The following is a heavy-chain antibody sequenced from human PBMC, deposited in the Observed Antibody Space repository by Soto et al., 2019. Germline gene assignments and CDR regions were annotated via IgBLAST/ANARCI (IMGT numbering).Heavy chain of an antibody. CDR1: GGSISGYY. CDR3: ASAPTSRYFRYNWFDP. D-gene: IGHD3-16*02. Sequence: SETLSLTCTVAGGSISGYYWSWLRQPPGKGLEWIAYVSHSGSTNYNPSLKSRVTISVDKSKNQFSLKLSSVTAADTAVYYCASAPTSRYFRYNWFDPWGQGTLVTVSS. V-gene: IGHV4-59*12. CDR2: VSHSGST. J-gene: IGHJ5*02.